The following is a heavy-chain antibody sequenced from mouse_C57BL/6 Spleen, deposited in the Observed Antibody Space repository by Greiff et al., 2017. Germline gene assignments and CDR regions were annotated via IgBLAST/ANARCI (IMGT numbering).Heavy chain of an antibody. CDR1: GFTFSDYY. V-gene: IGHV5-16*01. D-gene: IGHD2-2*01. CDR2: INYDGSST. J-gene: IGHJ1*03. Sequence: EVQLVESEGGLVQPGSSMKLSCTASGFTFSDYYMAWVRQVPEKGLEWVANINYDGSSTYYLDSLKSRFIISRDNAKNILYLQMSSLKSEDTATYYCARDPGGNDGGYVDVWGTGTTVTVSS. CDR3: ARDPGGNDGGYVDV.